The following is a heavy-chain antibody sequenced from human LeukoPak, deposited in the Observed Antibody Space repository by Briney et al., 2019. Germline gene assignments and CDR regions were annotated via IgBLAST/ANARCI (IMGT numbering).Heavy chain of an antibody. Sequence: GASVKVSCKASGYTFTSYGISWVRQAPGQGLEWMGWISAYNGNTNYAQKLQGRVTMTTDTSTSTACMELRSLRSDDTAVYYCARANGGNLAEDYWGQGTLVTVSS. CDR3: ARANGGNLAEDY. D-gene: IGHD4-23*01. J-gene: IGHJ4*02. CDR1: GYTFTSYG. CDR2: ISAYNGNT. V-gene: IGHV1-18*01.